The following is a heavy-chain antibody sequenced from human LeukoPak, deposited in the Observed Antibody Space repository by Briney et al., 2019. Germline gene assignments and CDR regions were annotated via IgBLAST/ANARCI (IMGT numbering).Heavy chain of an antibody. CDR2: IYYSGST. CDR1: GGSISSYY. CDR3: ARPDSGYAFDI. D-gene: IGHD1-14*01. J-gene: IGHJ3*02. Sequence: SESLSLTCTVSGGSISSYYWSWIRQPPGKGLEWIGYIYYSGSTNYNPSLKSRVTISVDTSKNQFSLKLSSVTAADTAVYYCARPDSGYAFDIWGQGTMVTVSS. V-gene: IGHV4-59*08.